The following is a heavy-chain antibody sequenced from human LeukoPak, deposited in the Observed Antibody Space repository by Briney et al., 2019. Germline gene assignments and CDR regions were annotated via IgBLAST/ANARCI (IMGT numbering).Heavy chain of an antibody. V-gene: IGHV3-7*01. Sequence: GVSLRLSSAASGFSFRRHWMSWVRQAPGKELEWVANMQIDGSKKYYVDSVKGRFIVSRDNTMNSLYLQMNSLRAEDTAMYYCAREFPDSTATGPAFDFWGQGTMVTVSS. CDR1: GFSFRRHW. D-gene: IGHD6-13*01. J-gene: IGHJ3*01. CDR3: AREFPDSTATGPAFDF. CDR2: MQIDGSKK.